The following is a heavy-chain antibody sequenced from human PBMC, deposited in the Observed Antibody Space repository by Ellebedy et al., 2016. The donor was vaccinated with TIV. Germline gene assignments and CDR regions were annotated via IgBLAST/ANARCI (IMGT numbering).Heavy chain of an antibody. CDR1: GFTFSTYV. CDR3: AREKGYGYDY. D-gene: IGHD5-18*01. J-gene: IGHJ4*02. CDR2: IWLDGSDK. Sequence: GESLKISCTASGFTFSTYVMHWVRQAPGKGLEWVGLIWLDGSDKHYADSVKGRFTISRDNSKNTLHLKMNSLRAEDTEMYYCAREKGYGYDYWGQGTLVTVSS. V-gene: IGHV3-33*01.